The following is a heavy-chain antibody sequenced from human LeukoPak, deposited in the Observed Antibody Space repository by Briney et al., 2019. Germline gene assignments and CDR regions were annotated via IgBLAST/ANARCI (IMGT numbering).Heavy chain of an antibody. CDR2: ISSSSSTI. CDR3: ATSRGSWPDYFDY. Sequence: GGSLRLSCAASGFTFSSYSMNWVRQAPGKGLEWVSYISSSSSTIYYTDSVKGRFTISRDNAKNSLYLQMNSLRAEDTAVYYCATSRGSWPDYFDYWGQGTLVTVSS. CDR1: GFTFSSYS. J-gene: IGHJ4*02. V-gene: IGHV3-48*04. D-gene: IGHD6-13*01.